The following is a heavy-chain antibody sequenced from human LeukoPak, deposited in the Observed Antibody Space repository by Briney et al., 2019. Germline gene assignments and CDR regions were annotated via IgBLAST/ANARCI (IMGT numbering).Heavy chain of an antibody. CDR1: GFTFSSYA. CDR2: ISGSGGST. D-gene: IGHD6-13*01. V-gene: IGHV3-23*01. CDR3: AKAPRAAAGTYNGMDV. J-gene: IGHJ6*02. Sequence: GGSLRLSCAASGFTFSSYAMSWVRQAPGKGLEWVSAISGSGGSTYYADSVKGRFTISRDNSQDTLYLQMNGLRAEDTAVYYCAKAPRAAAGTYNGMDVWGQGTTVTVSS.